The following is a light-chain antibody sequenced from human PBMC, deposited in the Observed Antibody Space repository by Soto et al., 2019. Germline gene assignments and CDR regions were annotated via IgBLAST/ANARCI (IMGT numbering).Light chain of an antibody. Sequence: DIQMTQSPSTLSASVGDRVTITCRASQSISYWLAWYQQKPGKAPKLLIYKASSLESGVPSRFSGSGSGTEFTLTISRLQPDDFATYYCQQYHSYPIAFGQGTRLAMK. CDR1: QSISYW. CDR3: QQYHSYPIA. CDR2: KAS. V-gene: IGKV1-5*03. J-gene: IGKJ5*01.